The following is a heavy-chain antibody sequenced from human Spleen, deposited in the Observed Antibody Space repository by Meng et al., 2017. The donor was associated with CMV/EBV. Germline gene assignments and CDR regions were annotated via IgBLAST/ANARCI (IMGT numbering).Heavy chain of an antibody. CDR3: ARTYYYGSGTLAGGDYGMDV. CDR2: ISSSSSYI. CDR1: EFTFSSYS. J-gene: IGHJ6*02. D-gene: IGHD3-10*01. Sequence: GESLKISCAASEFTFSSYSMNWVRQAPGKGLEWVSSISSSSSYIYYADSVKGRFTISRDNAKNSLYLQMNSLRAEDTAVYYFARTYYYGSGTLAGGDYGMDVWGQGTTVTVSS. V-gene: IGHV3-21*01.